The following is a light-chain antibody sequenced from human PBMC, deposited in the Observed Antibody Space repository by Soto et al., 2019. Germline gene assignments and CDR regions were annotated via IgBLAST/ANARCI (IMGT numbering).Light chain of an antibody. CDR1: QSVSSSY. CDR2: GAS. Sequence: DIVFTPSPGTLSLSPGERAILSCRAIQSVSSSYLAWYQQKPGQAPRLLIYGASTRATGIPARFSGSGSGTEFTLTISRLQSEDFAVYYCQQYNNWPTWTVGKGTKVDIK. V-gene: IGKV3-15*01. J-gene: IGKJ1*01. CDR3: QQYNNWPTWT.